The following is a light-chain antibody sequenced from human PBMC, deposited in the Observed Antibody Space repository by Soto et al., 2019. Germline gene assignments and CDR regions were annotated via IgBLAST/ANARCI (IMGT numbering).Light chain of an antibody. CDR1: SSDVGGYNY. CDR3: SSYAGSNSVL. CDR2: EVT. J-gene: IGLJ2*01. Sequence: QSALTQPPSASGSPGQSVTISCTGMSSDVGGYNYVSWYQQHPGKAPKLMLYEVTKRPSGVPDRFSGSKSGNTASLTVSGLQAEDEADYYCSSYAGSNSVLFGGGTKLTVL. V-gene: IGLV2-8*01.